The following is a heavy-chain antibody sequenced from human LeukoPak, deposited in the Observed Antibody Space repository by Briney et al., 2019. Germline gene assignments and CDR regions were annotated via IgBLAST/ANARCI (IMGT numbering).Heavy chain of an antibody. CDR3: ARVRVRGLRTNAFDI. V-gene: IGHV1-46*01. CDR1: GYTFTTYY. D-gene: IGHD3-10*01. CDR2: INPSGGTT. Sequence: ASVKVSCKASGYTFTTYYMHWVRQAPGQGLEWTGIINPSGGTTGYAQKFQGRLTMTRDTSTTTVYMELSSLRSEDTAVYYCARVRVRGLRTNAFDIWGQGTMVTVSS. J-gene: IGHJ3*02.